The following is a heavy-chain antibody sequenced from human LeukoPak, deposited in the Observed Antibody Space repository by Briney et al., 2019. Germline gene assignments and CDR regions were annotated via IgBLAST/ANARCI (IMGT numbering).Heavy chain of an antibody. V-gene: IGHV3-23*01. CDR2: ISNSGGRT. CDR1: GFTFSSYA. J-gene: IGHJ4*02. D-gene: IGHD5-12*01. Sequence: GESLRLSCAASGFTFSSYAMSWVRQAPGKGLEWVSSISNSGGRTFYTDSVKGRFTISRDNSKITLYLQMNSLRAEDTAVYYCAKSYNGYESKPDYWGQGTLVSVSS. CDR3: AKSYNGYESKPDY.